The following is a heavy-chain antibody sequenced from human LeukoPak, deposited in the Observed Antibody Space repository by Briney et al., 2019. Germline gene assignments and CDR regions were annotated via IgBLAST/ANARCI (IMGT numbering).Heavy chain of an antibody. Sequence: SETLSLTCAVYGGSFSGYYWSWIRQPPGKGLKWIGEINHSGSTNYNPSLKSRATISVDTSKNQFSLKLSSVTAADTAVYYCARGVRRPYGSGVVNWFDPWGQGTLVTVSS. D-gene: IGHD3-10*01. CDR3: ARGVRRPYGSGVVNWFDP. V-gene: IGHV4-34*01. CDR2: INHSGST. J-gene: IGHJ5*02. CDR1: GGSFSGYY.